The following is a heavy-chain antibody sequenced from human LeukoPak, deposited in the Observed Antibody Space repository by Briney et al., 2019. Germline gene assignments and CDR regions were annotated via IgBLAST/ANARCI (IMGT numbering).Heavy chain of an antibody. CDR3: ASSPGPHAFDI. J-gene: IGHJ3*02. CDR2: IYYSGST. V-gene: IGHV4-59*01. CDR1: GGSISSYY. Sequence: PSETLSLTCTVSGGSISSYYWSWIRQPPGKGLEWIGYIYYSGSTNCNPSLKSRVTISVDTSKNQFSLKLSSVTAADTAVYYCASSPGPHAFDIWGQGTMVTVSS.